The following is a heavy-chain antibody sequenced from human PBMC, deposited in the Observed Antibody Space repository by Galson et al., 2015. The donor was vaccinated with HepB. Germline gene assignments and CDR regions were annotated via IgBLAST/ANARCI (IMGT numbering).Heavy chain of an antibody. CDR3: ARETGWSYGMDV. CDR1: GFTFSSYG. CDR2: IWYDGSNK. J-gene: IGHJ6*02. Sequence: SLRLSCAASGFTFSSYGMHWVRQAPGKGLEWVAVIWYDGSNKYYADSVKGRFTISRDNSKNTLYLQMNSLRAEDTAVYYCARETGWSYGMDVWGQGTTVTVSS. V-gene: IGHV3-33*01. D-gene: IGHD2-15*01.